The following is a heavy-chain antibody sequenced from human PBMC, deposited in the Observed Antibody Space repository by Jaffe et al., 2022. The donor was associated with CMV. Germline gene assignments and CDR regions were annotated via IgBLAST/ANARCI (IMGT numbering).Heavy chain of an antibody. CDR3: AKDQDWEQWLGYFDY. J-gene: IGHJ4*02. V-gene: IGHV3-30*18. Sequence: QVQLVESGGGVVQPGRSLRLSCAASGFTFSSYGMHWVRQAPGKGLEWVAVISYDGSNKYYADSVKGRFTISRDNSKNTLYLQMNSLRAEDTAVYYCAKDQDWEQWLGYFDYWGQGTLVTVSS. D-gene: IGHD6-19*01. CDR2: ISYDGSNK. CDR1: GFTFSSYG.